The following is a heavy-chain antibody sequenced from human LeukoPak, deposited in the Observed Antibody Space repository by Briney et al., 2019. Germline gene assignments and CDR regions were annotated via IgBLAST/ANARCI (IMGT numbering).Heavy chain of an antibody. D-gene: IGHD6-13*01. J-gene: IGHJ6*03. V-gene: IGHV4-61*02. CDR3: ARGGGSSWYGYYYYMDV. CDR2: IYTSGST. Sequence: SETLSLTCTVSGGSISSGSYYWSWIRQPAGEGLEWIGRIYTSGSTDYNPSLKSRVTISVDTSKNQFSLKLSSVTAADTAVYYCARGGGSSWYGYYYYMDVWGKGTTVTVSS. CDR1: GGSISSGSYY.